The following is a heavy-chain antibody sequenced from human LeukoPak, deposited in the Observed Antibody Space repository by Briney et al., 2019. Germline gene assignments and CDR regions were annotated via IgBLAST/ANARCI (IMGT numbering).Heavy chain of an antibody. J-gene: IGHJ2*01. V-gene: IGHV4-4*02. CDR2: IYHSGST. CDR3: ARDGRFSSGLVPGLWYFDL. D-gene: IGHD6-19*01. Sequence: SETLSLTCAVSGGSISSSNWGSWVRQPPGKGLEWIGAIYHSGSTNYTPSLKSRVTISVDKSKSQFSLKLSSVTAADTAVYYCARDGRFSSGLVPGLWYFDLWGRGTLVTVSS. CDR1: GGSISSSNW.